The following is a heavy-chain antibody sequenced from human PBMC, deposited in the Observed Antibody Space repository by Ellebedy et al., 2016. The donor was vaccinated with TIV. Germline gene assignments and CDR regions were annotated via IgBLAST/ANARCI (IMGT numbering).Heavy chain of an antibody. D-gene: IGHD2-15*01. CDR1: GVSFSGHY. CDR2: ITHSGST. V-gene: IGHV4-34*01. CDR3: ARGSGGSFKWFDP. Sequence: SETLSLTXAVYGVSFSGHYWSWIRQPPGKGLEYIGEITHSGSTNYNPSLKSRVTISVDTSKNQFSLKLTSMTAADTAVYYCARGSGGSFKWFDPWGLGTLVTVSS. J-gene: IGHJ5*02.